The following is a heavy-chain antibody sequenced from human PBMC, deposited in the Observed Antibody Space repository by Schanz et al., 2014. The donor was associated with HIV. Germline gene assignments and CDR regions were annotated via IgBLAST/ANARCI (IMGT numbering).Heavy chain of an antibody. CDR1: GGTFSIYA. CDR2: IIPIFGTA. J-gene: IGHJ6*02. CDR3: ARAAFSSEYYYGMDV. V-gene: IGHV1-69*01. Sequence: QVHLVQSGAEVKKPGSSVKVSCKASGGTFSIYAISWVRQAPGQGLEWMGGIIPIFGTANYAPKFQGRVTITADESTSTAFLDLSSLKSEDTAVYFCARAAFSSEYYYGMDVWGQGTTVTVSS. D-gene: IGHD3-3*02.